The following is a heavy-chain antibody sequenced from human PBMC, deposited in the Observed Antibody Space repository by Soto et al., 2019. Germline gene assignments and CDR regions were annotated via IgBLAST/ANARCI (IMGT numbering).Heavy chain of an antibody. V-gene: IGHV3-23*01. Sequence: PGGSLRLSCAASGFTLRTYAMTWVRQAPGKGLECVSGVVGSGSEIYYAESVKGRFTISKDNSKNTLYLQMDSLRAEDTAVYFCAKDAVYXXGXWLMDQWGQGTQVTVSS. D-gene: IGHD5-12*01. CDR2: VVGSGSEI. J-gene: IGHJ4*02. CDR1: GFTLRTYA. CDR3: AKDAVYXXGXWLMDQ.